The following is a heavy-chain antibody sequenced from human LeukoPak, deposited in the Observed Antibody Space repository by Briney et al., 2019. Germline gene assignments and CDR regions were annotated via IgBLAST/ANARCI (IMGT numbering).Heavy chain of an antibody. J-gene: IGHJ3*02. V-gene: IGHV4-39*07. Sequence: SETLSLTCTVSGGSISSYYWGWIRQPPGKGLEWIGSIYYSGSTYYNPSLKSRVTISVDTSKNQFSLKLSSVTAADTAVYYCARLNVGDAFDIWGQGTMVTVSS. CDR1: GGSISSYY. D-gene: IGHD2-8*01. CDR2: IYYSGST. CDR3: ARLNVGDAFDI.